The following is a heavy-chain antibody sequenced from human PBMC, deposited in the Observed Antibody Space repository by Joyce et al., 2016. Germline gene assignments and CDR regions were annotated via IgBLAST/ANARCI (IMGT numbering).Heavy chain of an antibody. Sequence: QLQLQESGPGLVKPSETLSLTCLVSGGSIRSSTYSWAWIRPPPGKGLEWIGNIYNRGSTYYNPTLKSRVTISLDTSKNQFSRKLSSVTAADTAIYYCARVVIVSAVDDYGMDVWGQGTTVTVSS. J-gene: IGHJ6*02. CDR1: GGSIRSSTYS. CDR3: ARVVIVSAVDDYGMDV. V-gene: IGHV4-39*01. D-gene: IGHD2-2*01. CDR2: IYNRGST.